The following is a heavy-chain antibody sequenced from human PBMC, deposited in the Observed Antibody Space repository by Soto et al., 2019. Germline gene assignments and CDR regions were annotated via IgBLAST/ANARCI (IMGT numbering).Heavy chain of an antibody. J-gene: IGHJ4*02. D-gene: IGHD6-6*01. Sequence: ASVKVSFKASGYTFTGYYMHWLRQAPGQGLEWMGWINPNSGGTNYAQKFQGRVTMTRDTSISTAYMELSRLKSDDTAVYYCARARRISSSGALFDYWGQGTLVTVSS. CDR1: GYTFTGYY. V-gene: IGHV1-2*02. CDR2: INPNSGGT. CDR3: ARARRISSSGALFDY.